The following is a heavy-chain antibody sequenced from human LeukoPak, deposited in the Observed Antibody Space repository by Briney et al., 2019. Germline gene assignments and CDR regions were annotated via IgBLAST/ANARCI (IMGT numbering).Heavy chain of an antibody. V-gene: IGHV4-31*03. CDR2: IYYSGST. J-gene: IGHJ6*02. CDR3: ARHALYTYYGMDV. CDR1: GGSISSGGYY. D-gene: IGHD2-2*02. Sequence: SETLSLTCTVSGGSISSGGYYWSWIRQHPGKGLEWIGYIYYSGSTYYNPSLKSRVTISVDTSKNQFSLKLSSVTAADTAVYYCARHALYTYYGMDVWGQGTTVTVSS.